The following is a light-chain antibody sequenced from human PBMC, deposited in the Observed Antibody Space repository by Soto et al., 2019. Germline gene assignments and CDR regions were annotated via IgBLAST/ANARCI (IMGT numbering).Light chain of an antibody. CDR3: SSYTSTGTLVV. Sequence: QSALTQPASVSGSPGQSITISCTGSRSDVGGYNYVSWYQQHPGKAPKLMIYDVSNRPSGVSDRFSGSKSGNTASLTISGLQAEDEADYYCSSYTSTGTLVVFGGGTKVTVL. V-gene: IGLV2-14*03. CDR1: RSDVGGYNY. CDR2: DVS. J-gene: IGLJ3*02.